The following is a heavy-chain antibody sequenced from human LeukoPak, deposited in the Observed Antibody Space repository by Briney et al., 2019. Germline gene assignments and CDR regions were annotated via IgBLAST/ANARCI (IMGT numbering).Heavy chain of an antibody. J-gene: IGHJ4*02. CDR1: GFTFSDYY. D-gene: IGHD6-13*01. Sequence: PGRALRLSCAASGFTFSDYYMSWIRQAPGKGLEWVSYISSSSSYTNYADSVKGRFTISRDNAKNSLYLQMNSLRAEDTAVYYCARLHSSSWTFDYWGQGTLVTVSS. V-gene: IGHV3-11*06. CDR3: ARLHSSSWTFDY. CDR2: ISSSSSYT.